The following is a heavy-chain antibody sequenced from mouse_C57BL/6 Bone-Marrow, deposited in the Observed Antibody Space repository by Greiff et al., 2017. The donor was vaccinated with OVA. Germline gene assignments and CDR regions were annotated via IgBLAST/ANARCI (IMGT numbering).Heavy chain of an antibody. Sequence: VKLQQPGAELVMPGASVKLSCKASGYTFTSYWMHWVKQRPGHGLEWIGEIDPSDSYTNYNQKFKGKSTLTVDKSSSTAYMQLSSLTSEDSAVYYCARADYEFAYWGQGTLVTVSA. D-gene: IGHD2-4*01. CDR2: IDPSDSYT. V-gene: IGHV1-69*01. J-gene: IGHJ3*01. CDR1: GYTFTSYW. CDR3: ARADYEFAY.